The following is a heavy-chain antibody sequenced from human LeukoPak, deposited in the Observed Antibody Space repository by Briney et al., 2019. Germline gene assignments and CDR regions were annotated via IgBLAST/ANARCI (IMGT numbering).Heavy chain of an antibody. V-gene: IGHV3-30*02. D-gene: IGHD2-8*01. Sequence: GGSLRLSCAASGFTFSSYGMHWVRQAPGKGLEWVAYIQYDGSNEQCADSVKGRFSISRDSSKNILYLQMNSLRAEDTAVYYCAKDRCSNGIGCYYYYMDVWGKGTTVTISS. CDR3: AKDRCSNGIGCYYYYMDV. CDR2: IQYDGSNE. J-gene: IGHJ6*03. CDR1: GFTFSSYG.